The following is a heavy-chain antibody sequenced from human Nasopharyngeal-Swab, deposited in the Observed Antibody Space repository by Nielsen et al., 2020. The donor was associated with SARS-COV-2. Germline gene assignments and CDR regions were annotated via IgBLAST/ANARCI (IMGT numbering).Heavy chain of an antibody. CDR2: ISAYTGNA. Sequence: WVRQAPGQGLEWMGWISAYTGNANYAPKFQGRVTMTTDTSTSTAYMELRSLRSDDTAVYYCARVGARFLESFGAFDIWGQGTMVTVSS. D-gene: IGHD3-3*01. V-gene: IGHV1-18*01. CDR3: ARVGARFLESFGAFDI. J-gene: IGHJ3*02.